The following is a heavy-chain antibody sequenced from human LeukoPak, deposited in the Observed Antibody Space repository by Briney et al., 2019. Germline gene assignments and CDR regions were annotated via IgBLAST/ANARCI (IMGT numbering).Heavy chain of an antibody. CDR3: ARDFCSAGSCYPDN. D-gene: IGHD2-15*01. CDR2: IYSGGST. V-gene: IGHV3-66*01. Sequence: GRCLRPSCAASGFTVRSNYMSWVRQAAGKWLEWGSGIYSGGSTYYADSLKGRFSISRDNSKNTLHLPMNSLRVEDTAVYYCARDFCSAGSCYPDNWGQGTLVTVSS. CDR1: GFTVRSNY. J-gene: IGHJ4*02.